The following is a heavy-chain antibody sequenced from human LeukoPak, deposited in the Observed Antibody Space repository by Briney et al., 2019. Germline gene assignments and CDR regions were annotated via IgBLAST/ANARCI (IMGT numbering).Heavy chain of an antibody. Sequence: PGGSLRLSCAASGFTFSSYAMSWVRQAPGKGLEWVSAISGSGGSTYYADSVKGRFTISRDNSKNTLYLQMNSLRAEDTAVYHCAKDSLWFGELGPYYFDYWGQGTLVTVSS. V-gene: IGHV3-23*01. CDR3: AKDSLWFGELGPYYFDY. D-gene: IGHD3-10*01. CDR2: ISGSGGST. CDR1: GFTFSSYA. J-gene: IGHJ4*02.